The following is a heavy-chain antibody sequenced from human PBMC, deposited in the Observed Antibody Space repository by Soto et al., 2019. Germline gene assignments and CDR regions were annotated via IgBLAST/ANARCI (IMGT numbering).Heavy chain of an antibody. CDR3: TIWNGYGDP. Sequence: EVQLLESGGGLVQPGGSLRLSCAVSGFSFSTYGVTWVRQAPGKGLEWVSGVSGGSGTTHYADSVKGRFTITGDTSKSTVHLKMNSLRVEEPAVYYCTIWNGYGDPWGQGTLVSVSS. CDR2: VSGGSGTT. CDR1: GFSFSTYG. D-gene: IGHD1-1*01. J-gene: IGHJ5*02. V-gene: IGHV3-23*01.